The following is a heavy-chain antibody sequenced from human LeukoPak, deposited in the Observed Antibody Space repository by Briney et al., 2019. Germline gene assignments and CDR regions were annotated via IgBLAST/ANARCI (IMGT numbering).Heavy chain of an antibody. CDR3: ARVRDSSGWYGSHY. Sequence: GGSLRLSCAASGFTFSSYSMNWVRQAPGKGLEWVSSISSSSSYIYYADSVKGRFTSSRDNAKNSLYLQMNSLRAEDTAVYYCARVRDSSGWYGSHYWGQGTLVTVSS. CDR2: ISSSSSYI. J-gene: IGHJ4*02. V-gene: IGHV3-21*01. D-gene: IGHD6-19*01. CDR1: GFTFSSYS.